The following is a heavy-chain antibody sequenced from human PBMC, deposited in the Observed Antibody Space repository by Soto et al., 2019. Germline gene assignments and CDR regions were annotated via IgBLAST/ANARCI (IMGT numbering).Heavy chain of an antibody. V-gene: IGHV4-59*13. CDR1: GASISDYY. CDR3: ASHVGSGYSDY. CDR2: IYTSGNT. Sequence: PSETLSLTCNVSGASISDYYWSWIRQPPGKGLEWIGYIYTSGNTNYNPSLKRRATISVDTSKNQFSLKLRSVTAADTAVYYCASHVGSGYSDYWGQGTLVTVSS. J-gene: IGHJ4*02. D-gene: IGHD1-26*01.